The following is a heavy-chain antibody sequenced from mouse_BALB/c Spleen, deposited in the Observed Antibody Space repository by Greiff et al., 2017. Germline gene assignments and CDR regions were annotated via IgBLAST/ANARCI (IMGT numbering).Heavy chain of an antibody. CDR3: ARGGGNWYFDV. CDR1: GFTFSSYA. J-gene: IGHJ1*01. CDR2: ISSGGST. Sequence: DVHLVESGGGLVKPGGSLKLSCAASGFTFSSYAMSWVRQTPEKRLEWVASISSGGSTYYPDSVKGRFTISRDNARNILYLQMSRRRSEDTAMYCCARGGGNWYFDVWGAGTTVTVSS. V-gene: IGHV5-6-5*01.